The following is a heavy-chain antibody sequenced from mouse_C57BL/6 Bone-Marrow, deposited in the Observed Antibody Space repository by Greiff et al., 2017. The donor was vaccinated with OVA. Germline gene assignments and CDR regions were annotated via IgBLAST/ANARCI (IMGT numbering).Heavy chain of an antibody. Sequence: QVQLQQSGAELVRPGASVTLSCKASGYTFTDYEMHWVKQTPVHGLEWIGAIDPETGGTAYNQKFKGKAILTADKSSSTAYMELRSLTSEDSAVYYCTSRPYAAWFAYWGQGTLVTVSA. CDR2: IDPETGGT. J-gene: IGHJ3*01. CDR1: GYTFTDYE. CDR3: TSRPYAAWFAY. V-gene: IGHV1-15*01. D-gene: IGHD1-1*01.